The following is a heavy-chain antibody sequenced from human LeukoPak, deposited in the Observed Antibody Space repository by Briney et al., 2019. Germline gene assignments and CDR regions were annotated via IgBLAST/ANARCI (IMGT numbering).Heavy chain of an antibody. CDR3: ATYDTAMVSPSLVYAY. J-gene: IGHJ4*02. CDR2: INPNSGGT. D-gene: IGHD5-18*01. CDR1: GYTFTGYY. V-gene: IGHV1-2*02. Sequence: ASVKVSCKASGYTFTGYYMHWVRQAPGQGLEWMGWINPNSGGTNYAQQFQGRVTMTRDTSISTSYMELSRLRSDDTAVYYSATYDTAMVSPSLVYAYWGQGTLVTVSS.